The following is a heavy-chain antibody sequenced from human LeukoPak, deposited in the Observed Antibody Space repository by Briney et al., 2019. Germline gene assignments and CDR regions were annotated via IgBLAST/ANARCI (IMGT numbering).Heavy chain of an antibody. Sequence: ASVKVSCKASGGTFSSYAISWVRQAPGQGLEWMGGIIPIFGTANYAQKFQGRVTITADESTSTAYMELSSLRSEDTAVYFCVRDGGSFSYNMDVWGQGTTVTVSS. CDR3: VRDGGSFSYNMDV. J-gene: IGHJ6*02. CDR2: IIPIFGTA. V-gene: IGHV1-69*13. D-gene: IGHD1-26*01. CDR1: GGTFSSYA.